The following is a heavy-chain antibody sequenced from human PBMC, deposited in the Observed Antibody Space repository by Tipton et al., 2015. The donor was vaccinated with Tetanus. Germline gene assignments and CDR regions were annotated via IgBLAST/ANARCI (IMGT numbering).Heavy chain of an antibody. CDR2: IYTSEST. V-gene: IGHV4-61*02. Sequence: TLSLTCIVSGGSISSSSSYWGWIRQPAGKGLEWIGRIYTSESTNYNPSLKSRLTMSVDTSKNQFSLRLNSVTAADTAVYYCARMQRYGMDVWGQGTTVTVSS. J-gene: IGHJ6*02. CDR3: ARMQRYGMDV. CDR1: GGSISSSSSY. D-gene: IGHD6-25*01.